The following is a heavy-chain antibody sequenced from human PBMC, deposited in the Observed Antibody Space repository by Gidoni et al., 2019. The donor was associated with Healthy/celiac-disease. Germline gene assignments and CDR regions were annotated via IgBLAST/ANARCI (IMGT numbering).Heavy chain of an antibody. Sequence: EVQLVESGGGLVKPGGSLRLPCAASGFTFSSYSMNWVRQAPGKGLEWVSSISSSSSYIYYADSVKGRFTISRDNAKNSLYLQMNSLRAEDTAVYYCARVVRMVRGVSNDAFDIWGQGTMVTVSS. CDR1: GFTFSSYS. J-gene: IGHJ3*02. D-gene: IGHD3-10*01. V-gene: IGHV3-21*01. CDR3: ARVVRMVRGVSNDAFDI. CDR2: ISSSSSYI.